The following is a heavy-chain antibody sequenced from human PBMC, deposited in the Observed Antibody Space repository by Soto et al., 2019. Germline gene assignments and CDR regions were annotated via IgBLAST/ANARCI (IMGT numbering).Heavy chain of an antibody. V-gene: IGHV4-30-4*01. CDR1: GGSISSDDYY. CDR3: ARDRSNSHDYFDP. Sequence: QVQVQESGPGLVKPSETLSLTCTVSGGSISSDDYYWSWIRQPPGEGLEWIGYIYYSGRTSYNPSLKSRLTISMDTSKNQFSLTLTSVSAADTAVYYCARDRSNSHDYFDPWGQGTLVTVSS. CDR2: IYYSGRT. J-gene: IGHJ4*02. D-gene: IGHD1-26*01.